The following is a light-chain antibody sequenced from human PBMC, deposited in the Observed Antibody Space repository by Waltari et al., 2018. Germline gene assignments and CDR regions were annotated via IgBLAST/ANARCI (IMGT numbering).Light chain of an antibody. CDR2: LGS. CDR1: QSLLHSNGYNY. CDR3: MQALQIPDT. V-gene: IGKV2-28*01. J-gene: IGKJ2*01. Sequence: DIVMTQSPLSLPVTPGEPASISCRSSQSLLHSNGYNYLDWYLQKPGQSPRLLIYLGSNRASGVPYRFSGSGSGTDFTLQISRVEAEDVGVYYCMQALQIPDTFGQGTKLEIK.